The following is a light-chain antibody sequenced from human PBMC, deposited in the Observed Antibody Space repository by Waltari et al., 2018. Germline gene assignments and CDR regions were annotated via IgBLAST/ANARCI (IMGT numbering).Light chain of an antibody. Sequence: SYELTQPPSVSVSPGQTARITCSGDALPKQYAYWYQQKPGRAPVLVIYKDSERPSGIPERFSGSSSGTTVTLTISGVQAEDEADYYCQSADSSGTYQGVFGGGTKLTVL. CDR3: QSADSSGTYQGV. CDR1: ALPKQY. V-gene: IGLV3-25*03. CDR2: KDS. J-gene: IGLJ2*01.